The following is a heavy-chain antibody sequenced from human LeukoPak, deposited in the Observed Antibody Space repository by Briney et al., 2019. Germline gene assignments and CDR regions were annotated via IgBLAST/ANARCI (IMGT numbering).Heavy chain of an antibody. V-gene: IGHV3-33*01. J-gene: IGHJ4*02. Sequence: PGGSLRLSCAASGFTFSSYGMHWVRQAPGKGLEWVAVIWYDGSNKYYADSVKGRFTISRDNSKNALYLQMNSLRAEDTAVYYCARDSPSTAPGDYWGQGTLVTVSS. CDR2: IWYDGSNK. CDR1: GFTFSSYG. D-gene: IGHD2-2*01. CDR3: ARDSPSTAPGDY.